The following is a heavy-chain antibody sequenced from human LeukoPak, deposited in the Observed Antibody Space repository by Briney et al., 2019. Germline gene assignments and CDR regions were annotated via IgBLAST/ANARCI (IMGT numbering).Heavy chain of an antibody. Sequence: PGGSLRLSCAASGFTFSSYAMNWVRQAPGKGLEWVSTISSSGTDTYYADSVKGRFTISRDSSKNTLYLQMNSLRAEDTAIYYCAKDLVYDDIPSWFDPWGQGTLVTVSS. CDR2: ISSSGTDT. V-gene: IGHV3-23*01. CDR1: GFTFSSYA. CDR3: AKDLVYDDIPSWFDP. J-gene: IGHJ5*02. D-gene: IGHD5/OR15-5a*01.